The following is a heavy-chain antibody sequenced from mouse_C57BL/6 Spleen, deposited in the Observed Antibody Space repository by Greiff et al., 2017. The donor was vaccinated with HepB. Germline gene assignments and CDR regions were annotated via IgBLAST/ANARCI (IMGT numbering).Heavy chain of an antibody. CDR2: ISYSGST. J-gene: IGHJ1*03. Sequence: EVKLQESGPGLAKPSQTLSLTCSVTGYSITSDYWNWIRKFPGNKLEYMGYISYSGSTYYNPSLKSRISITRDTSKNQYYLQLKSVTTEDTATYYCARSDGSSSPYWYFDVWGTGTTVTVSS. D-gene: IGHD1-1*01. CDR3: ARSDGSSSPYWYFDV. CDR1: GYSITSDY. V-gene: IGHV3-8*01.